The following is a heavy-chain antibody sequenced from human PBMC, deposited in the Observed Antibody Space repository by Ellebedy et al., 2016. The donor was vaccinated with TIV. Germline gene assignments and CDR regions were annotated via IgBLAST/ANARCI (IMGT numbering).Heavy chain of an antibody. Sequence: SETLSLXXTVSGGSISSYYWSWIRQPSGKGLEWIGYIYYSGSTNYNPSLKSRVTISVDTSKNQFSLKLSSVTAADTAVYYCARGGVVPTHDAFDIWGQGTMVTVSS. CDR2: IYYSGST. CDR1: GGSISSYY. J-gene: IGHJ3*02. D-gene: IGHD2-21*01. V-gene: IGHV4-59*01. CDR3: ARGGVVPTHDAFDI.